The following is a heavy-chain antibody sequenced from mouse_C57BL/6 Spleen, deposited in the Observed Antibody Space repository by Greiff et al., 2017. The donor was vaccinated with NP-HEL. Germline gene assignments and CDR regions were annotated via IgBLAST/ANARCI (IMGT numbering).Heavy chain of an antibody. Sequence: QVQLQQSGAELVKPGASVKISCKASGYAFSSYWMNWVKQRPGKGLEWIGQIYPGDGDTNYNGKFKGKATLTADKSSSTAYMQLSSLTSEDSAVYFCARSAYSNRPFAYWGQGTLVTVSA. D-gene: IGHD2-5*01. J-gene: IGHJ3*01. CDR1: GYAFSSYW. CDR2: IYPGDGDT. CDR3: ARSAYSNRPFAY. V-gene: IGHV1-80*01.